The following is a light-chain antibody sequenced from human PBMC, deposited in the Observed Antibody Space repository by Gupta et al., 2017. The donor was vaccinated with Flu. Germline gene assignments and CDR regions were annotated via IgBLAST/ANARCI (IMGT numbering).Light chain of an antibody. V-gene: IGLV2-11*01. Sequence: QSSLTQPRSVPGSPGQSVTISCTGTSSDVDHYNYVSWYQQHPGKAPKLIISDVTKRPSGVPDRFSCSKSGNTASLTISGLQAEDEASYYCCSYAGTYTLGVFGGGTKLTVL. J-gene: IGLJ3*02. CDR2: DVT. CDR3: CSYAGTYTLGV. CDR1: SSDVDHYNY.